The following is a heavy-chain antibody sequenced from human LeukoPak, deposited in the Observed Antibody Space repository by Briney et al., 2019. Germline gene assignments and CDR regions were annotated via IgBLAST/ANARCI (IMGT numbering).Heavy chain of an antibody. J-gene: IGHJ4*02. CDR2: ISAYNGNT. V-gene: IGHV1-18*01. CDR3: ARQTYDSSGYYYFDY. D-gene: IGHD3-22*01. CDR1: GYTFTSYG. Sequence: ASVKVSCKASGYTFTSYGISWVRQAPGQGLEWMGWISAYNGNTNYAQELQGRVTMTTDTSTSTAYMELRSLRSDDTAVYYCARQTYDSSGYYYFDYWGQGTLVTVSS.